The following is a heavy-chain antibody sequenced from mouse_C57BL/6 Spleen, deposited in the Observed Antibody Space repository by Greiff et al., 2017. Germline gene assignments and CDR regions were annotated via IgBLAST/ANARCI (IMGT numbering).Heavy chain of an antibody. Sequence: QVQLQQSGPGLVQPSQSLSITCTVSGFSLTSYGVHWVRQSPGKGLEWLGVIWSGGSTDYNAAFISRLSISKDNSKSQVFFKMNSLQADDTAIYYCARNAGYYGSSYEDWYFDVWGTGTTVTVSS. V-gene: IGHV2-2*01. CDR3: ARNAGYYGSSYEDWYFDV. CDR2: IWSGGST. D-gene: IGHD1-1*01. J-gene: IGHJ1*03. CDR1: GFSLTSYG.